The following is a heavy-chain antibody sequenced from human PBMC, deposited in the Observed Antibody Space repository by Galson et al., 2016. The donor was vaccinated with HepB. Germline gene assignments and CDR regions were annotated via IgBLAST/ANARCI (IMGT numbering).Heavy chain of an antibody. J-gene: IGHJ4*02. CDR3: ARQGPVTTSSPPSDY. Sequence: QSGAEVKKPGESLMISCKGSGYNFATFWIGWVRQMPGKGLEWMGLIYPGDSDTRYSPSFQGQVTISADKSRNTAYLQWTSLKASDTATYYCARQGPVTTSSPPSDYWGQRRPVTVSP. CDR1: GYNFATFW. V-gene: IGHV5-51*01. CDR2: IYPGDSDT. D-gene: IGHD4-17*01.